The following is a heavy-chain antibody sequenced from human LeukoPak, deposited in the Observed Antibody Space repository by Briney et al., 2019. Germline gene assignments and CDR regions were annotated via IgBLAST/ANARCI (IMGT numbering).Heavy chain of an antibody. D-gene: IGHD2-21*02. CDR1: GGSISSYY. CDR2: IYSSGST. V-gene: IGHV4-59*01. J-gene: IGHJ4*02. CDR3: ARFAYCGGHCWYYFDY. Sequence: NSSETLSLTCTVSGGSISSYYWSWIRQPPGKGLEWIGYIYSSGSTNYNPSLKSRITISVDTSKNQFSLKLSSVTAADTAVYYCARFAYCGGHCWYYFDYWGQGSLVTVSP.